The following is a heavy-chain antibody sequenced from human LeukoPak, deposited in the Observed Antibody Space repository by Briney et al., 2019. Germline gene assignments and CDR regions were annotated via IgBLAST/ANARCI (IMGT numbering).Heavy chain of an antibody. CDR2: INPNSGGT. V-gene: IGHV1-2*02. CDR3: ARGIYDGRGKWFEP. Sequence: ASVKVSCKASGYTFTGYYIHWVRQAPGQGLEWMGWINPNSGGTNYAQNFQDRVTMTRDTSISTVYMELSRLRSDDTAVYYCARGIYDGRGKWFEPWGQGTLVTVSS. D-gene: IGHD3-16*01. J-gene: IGHJ5*02. CDR1: GYTFTGYY.